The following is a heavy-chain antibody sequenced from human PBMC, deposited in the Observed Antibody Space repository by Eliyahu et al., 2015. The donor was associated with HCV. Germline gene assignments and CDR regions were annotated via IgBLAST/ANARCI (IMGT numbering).Heavy chain of an antibody. Sequence: EVQLLESGGGLVQPGGSLRLSCAASGFTFSSYAMSWVRQAPGKGLEWVSAICGVVGVTYYADSVKGRFTISRDNSKNTLYLQMNSLRAEDTAVYYCAKSGSDCTNGVCYPNYYFDYWGQGTLVTVSS. J-gene: IGHJ4*02. V-gene: IGHV3-23*01. CDR1: GFTFSSYA. CDR2: ICGVVGVT. D-gene: IGHD2-8*01. CDR3: AKSGSDCTNGVCYPNYYFDY.